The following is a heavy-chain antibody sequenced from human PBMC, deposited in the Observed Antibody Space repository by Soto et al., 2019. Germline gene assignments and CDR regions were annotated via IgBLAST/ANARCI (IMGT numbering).Heavy chain of an antibody. V-gene: IGHV1-3*01. J-gene: IGHJ4*02. CDR2: INAGNGNT. CDR1: GYTFTSYA. D-gene: IGHD2-21*02. Sequence: ASVKVSCKASGYTFTSYAMHLVRQAPGQRLEWMGWINAGNGNTKYSQKFQGRVTITRDTSASTAYMELSSLRSEDTAVYYCARSIVVVTALDYWCQGTLVNVS. CDR3: ARSIVVVTALDY.